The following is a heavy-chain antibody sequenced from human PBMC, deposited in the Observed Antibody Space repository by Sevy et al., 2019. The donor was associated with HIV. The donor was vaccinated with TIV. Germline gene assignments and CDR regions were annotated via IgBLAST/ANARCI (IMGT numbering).Heavy chain of an antibody. J-gene: IGHJ4*02. Sequence: GGSLRLSCTASGFTFGDYNINWLRRAPGKGLEWVGFIRTKTYGGTTEYAASVKGRFTISRDDSKSIAYLQMNSLKTEDTAVYYCSRAITHITLNRVVTPYYFDYWGQGTLVTVSS. D-gene: IGHD2-15*01. CDR3: SRAITHITLNRVVTPYYFDY. CDR1: GFTFGDYN. CDR2: IRTKTYGGTT. V-gene: IGHV3-49*03.